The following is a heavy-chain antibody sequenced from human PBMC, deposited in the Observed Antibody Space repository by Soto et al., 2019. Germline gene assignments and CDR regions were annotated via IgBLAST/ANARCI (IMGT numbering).Heavy chain of an antibody. Sequence: PGGSLRLSCAASGFTFSSYGMHWVRQAPGKGLEWVAVISYDGSNKYYADSVKGRFTISRDNSKNTLYLQMNSLRAEDTAVYYCAKLRDPTVTTPFDYWGQGTLVTVSS. V-gene: IGHV3-30*18. D-gene: IGHD4-17*01. CDR3: AKLRDPTVTTPFDY. CDR1: GFTFSSYG. CDR2: ISYDGSNK. J-gene: IGHJ4*02.